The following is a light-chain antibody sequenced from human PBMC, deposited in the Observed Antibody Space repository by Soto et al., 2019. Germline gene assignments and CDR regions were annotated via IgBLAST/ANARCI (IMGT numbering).Light chain of an antibody. J-gene: IGKJ1*01. CDR1: QSVSSN. CDR3: QQYDTWPRS. Sequence: EIVMTQSPATLSVSPGERATLSCRASQSVSSNLAWYQQKPGQAPRLLFYGASTRAAGFPARFSGXXXXTXXTLTISSLQSEDFAVYYCQQYDTWPRSFGQGTKVEIK. CDR2: GAS. V-gene: IGKV3-15*01.